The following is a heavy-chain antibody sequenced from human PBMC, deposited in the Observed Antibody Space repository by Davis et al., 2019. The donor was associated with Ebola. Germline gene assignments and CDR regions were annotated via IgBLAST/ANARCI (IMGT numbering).Heavy chain of an antibody. V-gene: IGHV1-3*01. D-gene: IGHD5-12*01. Sequence: ASLKISCNASAYTFTSYAMHLVRQAPGPRLEWMGWINAGNGNTKYSQKFQGRVTITRDTSASTAYMELSSLRSDDTAVYYCARSPASWVATTRYYYYYGMDVWGQGTTVTVSS. J-gene: IGHJ6*02. CDR3: ARSPASWVATTRYYYYYGMDV. CDR1: AYTFTSYA. CDR2: INAGNGNT.